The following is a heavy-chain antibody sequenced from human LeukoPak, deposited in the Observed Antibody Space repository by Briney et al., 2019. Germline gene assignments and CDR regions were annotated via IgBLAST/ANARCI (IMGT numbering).Heavy chain of an antibody. CDR3: ARGQDIVVVVATGNYYYYYMDV. CDR1: GGSISSGGYY. CDR2: IYYSGST. Sequence: SSQTLSLTCTVSGGSISSGGYYWSWIRQHPGKGLEWIGYIYYSGSTYYNPSLKSRVTISVDTSENQFSLKLSSVTAADTAVYYCARGQDIVVVVATGNYYYYYMDVWGKGTTVTVSS. J-gene: IGHJ6*03. V-gene: IGHV4-31*03. D-gene: IGHD2-15*01.